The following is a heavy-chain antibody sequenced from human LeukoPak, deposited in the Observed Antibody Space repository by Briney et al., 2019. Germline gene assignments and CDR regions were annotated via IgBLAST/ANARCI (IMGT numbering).Heavy chain of an antibody. Sequence: SETLSLTCTVSGGSISSSSYYWGWIRQPPGKGLEWIGSIYYSGSTYYNPSLKSRVTISVDTSKNQFSLKLSSVTAADTAVYYCARQRIAAAGTSFDYWGQGTLVTVSS. CDR1: GGSISSSSYY. CDR3: ARQRIAAAGTSFDY. D-gene: IGHD6-13*01. V-gene: IGHV4-39*01. J-gene: IGHJ4*02. CDR2: IYYSGST.